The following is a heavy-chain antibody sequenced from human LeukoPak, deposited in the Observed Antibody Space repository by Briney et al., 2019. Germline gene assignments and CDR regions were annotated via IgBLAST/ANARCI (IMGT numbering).Heavy chain of an antibody. D-gene: IGHD3-9*01. Sequence: GRSLRLSCAASGFTFSNYVMHWVRRAPGKGLEWVAVISYDGSNKYYADSVKGRFTISRDNSKNTLYLQMSSLRAEDTAVYYCARVWYYDILTGVDYWGQGTLVTVSS. J-gene: IGHJ4*02. V-gene: IGHV3-30*04. CDR1: GFTFSNYV. CDR2: ISYDGSNK. CDR3: ARVWYYDILTGVDY.